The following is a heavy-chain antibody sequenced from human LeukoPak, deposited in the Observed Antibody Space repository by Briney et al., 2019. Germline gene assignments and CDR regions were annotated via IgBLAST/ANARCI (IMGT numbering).Heavy chain of an antibody. CDR1: GGSISSGDYY. V-gene: IGHV4-30-4*01. Sequence: SQTPSLTCTVSGGSISSGDYYWSWIRQPPGKGLEWIGYIYYSGSTYYNPSLKSRVTISVDTSKNQFSLKLSSVTAADTAVYYCARVKIPDYDILTGYPDYWGQGTLVTVSS. CDR3: ARVKIPDYDILTGYPDY. D-gene: IGHD3-9*01. J-gene: IGHJ4*02. CDR2: IYYSGST.